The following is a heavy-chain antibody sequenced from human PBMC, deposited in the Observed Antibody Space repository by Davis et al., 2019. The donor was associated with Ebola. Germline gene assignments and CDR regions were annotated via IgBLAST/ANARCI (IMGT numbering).Heavy chain of an antibody. J-gene: IGHJ4*02. CDR3: VTENWYRFES. CDR2: SRNKENRYST. D-gene: IGHD1/OR15-1a*01. Sequence: GESLKISCAASGFPFSVYFMDWVRLTPGKGLEWVGLSRNKENRYSTEYAASVKGRFTISRDDLKNLLYLEMNGLRTEDTAVYYCVTENWYRFESWGQGTLVTVSS. CDR1: GFPFSVYF. V-gene: IGHV3-72*01.